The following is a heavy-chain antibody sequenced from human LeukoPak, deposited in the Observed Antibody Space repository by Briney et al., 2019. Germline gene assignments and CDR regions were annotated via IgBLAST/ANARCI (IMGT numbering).Heavy chain of an antibody. D-gene: IGHD1-26*01. V-gene: IGHV1-2*02. CDR3: ARRSGSYYFDY. J-gene: IGHJ4*02. CDR1: GYTFTGYF. Sequence: ASVKVSCKASGYTFTGYFMHWVRQAPGQGLEWMGWINPDSGYTNYAQKFQGRVTMTRDTSISTTYMELSRLRSDDTAVYYCARRSGSYYFDYWGQGTLVTVSS. CDR2: INPDSGYT.